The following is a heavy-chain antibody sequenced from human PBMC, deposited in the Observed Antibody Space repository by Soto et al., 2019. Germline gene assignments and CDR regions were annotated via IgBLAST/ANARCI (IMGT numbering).Heavy chain of an antibody. CDR1: GGTFSSYS. CDR3: AIEYSSSPPYYPIGY. CDR2: IIPIFGTA. Sequence: KASGGTFSSYSISWVRQAPGQGLEWMGGIIPIFGTANYAQKFQGRVTITADESTSTAYMELSSLRSEDTAVYYCAIEYSSSPPYYPIGYWGQGTLVTVSS. V-gene: IGHV1-69*01. D-gene: IGHD6-6*01. J-gene: IGHJ4*02.